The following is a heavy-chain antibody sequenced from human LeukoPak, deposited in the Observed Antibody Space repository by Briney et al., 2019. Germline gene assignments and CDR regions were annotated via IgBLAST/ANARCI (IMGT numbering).Heavy chain of an antibody. CDR1: GFTFSSYA. V-gene: IGHV3-23*01. CDR3: AKGSYYDSSGSFYFDY. D-gene: IGHD3-22*01. CDR2: ISGSGDNT. Sequence: GGSLRLSCAASGFTFSSYAMSWVRQAPGKGLERVSGISGSGDNTYYADSVKGRFTISRDNSKNTLYVQVNSLGTEDTAAYYCAKGSYYDSSGSFYFDYWGQGTLVTVSS. J-gene: IGHJ4*02.